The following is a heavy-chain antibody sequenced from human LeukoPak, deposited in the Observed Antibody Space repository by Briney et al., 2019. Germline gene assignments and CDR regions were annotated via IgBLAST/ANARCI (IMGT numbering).Heavy chain of an antibody. CDR1: GFTFDDYA. Sequence: GGSLRLSCAASGFTFDDYAMHWVRQAPGKGLEWVSGISWNSGSIGYADSVKGRFTISRDNAKNSLYLQMNSLRAEDTAVYYCARGDCSSTSCYESGSFDYWGQGTLVTVSS. CDR2: ISWNSGSI. V-gene: IGHV3-9*01. J-gene: IGHJ4*02. D-gene: IGHD2-2*01. CDR3: ARGDCSSTSCYESGSFDY.